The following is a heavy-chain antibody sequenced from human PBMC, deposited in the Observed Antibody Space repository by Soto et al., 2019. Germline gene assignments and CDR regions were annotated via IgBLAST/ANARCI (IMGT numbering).Heavy chain of an antibody. CDR3: PKGGGGITIFGVVTTYYYGMDV. J-gene: IGHJ6*02. D-gene: IGHD3-3*01. Sequence: SQTLSLSCAISRDRVSSNSAAWHWIRPSPSRGLEWLGRTYYRSKWYNDYAVSVKSRITINPEKSKNQFSLQLNSVTPEDTAVYIGPKGGGGITIFGVVTTYYYGMDVWGQGTMVTVSS. V-gene: IGHV6-1*01. CDR2: TYYRSKWYN. CDR1: RDRVSSNSAA.